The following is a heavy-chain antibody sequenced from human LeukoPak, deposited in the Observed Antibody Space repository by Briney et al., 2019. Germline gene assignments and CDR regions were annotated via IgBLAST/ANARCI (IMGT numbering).Heavy chain of an antibody. CDR3: AKDDAAFPDY. CDR2: ISGSGGST. D-gene: IGHD5-18*01. Sequence: GGSLRLSCAASGFTFSSYAMSWVSQAPGKGLEWVSAISGSGGSTYYADSVKGRFTISRDNSKNTLYLQMNSLRAEDTAVNYCAKDDAAFPDYWGQGTLFTVSS. CDR1: GFTFSSYA. J-gene: IGHJ4*02. V-gene: IGHV3-23*01.